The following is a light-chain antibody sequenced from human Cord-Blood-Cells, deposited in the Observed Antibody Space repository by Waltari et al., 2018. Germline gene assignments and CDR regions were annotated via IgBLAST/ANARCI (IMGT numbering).Light chain of an antibody. CDR2: RNN. CDR1: SSNIVSHS. Sequence: QSVLTQPPSASGTPGQRVTLSCSGSSSNIVSHSVYWSHQLPGTAPKLLIYRNNQRPSGVPDRFSDSKSGTSASLAISGLRSEDEADYYCAAWDDSLSGWVFGGGTKLTVL. J-gene: IGLJ3*02. CDR3: AAWDDSLSGWV. V-gene: IGLV1-47*01.